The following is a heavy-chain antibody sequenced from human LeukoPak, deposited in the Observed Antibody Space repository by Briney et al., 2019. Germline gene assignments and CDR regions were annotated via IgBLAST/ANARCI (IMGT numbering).Heavy chain of an antibody. Sequence: ASVKVSCKASGGTFSSYAISWVRQAPGQGLEWMGRIIPILGIANYAQKFQGRVTITADKSTSTAYMELSSLRSEDTAVYYCAAALARTANTIFGVVIKGLYYYMDVWGKGTTVTVSS. CDR2: IIPILGIA. CDR1: GGTFSSYA. D-gene: IGHD3-3*01. CDR3: AAALARTANTIFGVVIKGLYYYMDV. V-gene: IGHV1-69*04. J-gene: IGHJ6*03.